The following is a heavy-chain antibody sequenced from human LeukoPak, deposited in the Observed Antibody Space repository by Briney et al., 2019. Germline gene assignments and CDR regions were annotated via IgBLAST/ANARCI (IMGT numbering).Heavy chain of an antibody. V-gene: IGHV1-46*01. J-gene: IGHJ4*02. Sequence: ASVKVSCKASGYPFTSYYMHWVRQAPGQGLEWMGLINPGGGSTSYAQKFQGRVTMTRDTSTSTVYMDLSSLRSEDTAVYYCARDRAVVGTGRFDWWGQGTLVTASS. D-gene: IGHD6-19*01. CDR1: GYPFTSYY. CDR2: INPGGGST. CDR3: ARDRAVVGTGRFDW.